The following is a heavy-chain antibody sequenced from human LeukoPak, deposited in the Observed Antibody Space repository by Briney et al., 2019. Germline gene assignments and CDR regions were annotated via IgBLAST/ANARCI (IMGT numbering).Heavy chain of an antibody. J-gene: IGHJ4*02. V-gene: IGHV3-48*03. CDR2: ISSSGSTI. CDR3: ARVDDGIEVTAIPY. Sequence: PGGSLRLSCAASGFTFSRYAMNWVRRAPGKGLEWVSYISSSGSTIYYADSVKGRFTISRDNAKNSLYLQMNSLRAEDTAVYYCARVDDGIEVTAIPYWGQGTLVTVSS. CDR1: GFTFSRYA. D-gene: IGHD2-21*02.